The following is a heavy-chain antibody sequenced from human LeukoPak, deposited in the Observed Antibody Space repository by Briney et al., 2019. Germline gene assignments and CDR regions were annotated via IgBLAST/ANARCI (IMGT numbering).Heavy chain of an antibody. D-gene: IGHD1-7*01. Sequence: RPSETLSLTCTVSGGSISNYYWSWIRQPPGKGLEWIGYIYYSGSTNYNPSLKSRVTISVDASKNQFSLKLSSVTAADTAVYYCVRQVAGTTYDFWGQGTLVTVSS. CDR2: IYYSGST. J-gene: IGHJ4*02. CDR1: GGSISNYY. CDR3: VRQVAGTTYDF. V-gene: IGHV4-59*08.